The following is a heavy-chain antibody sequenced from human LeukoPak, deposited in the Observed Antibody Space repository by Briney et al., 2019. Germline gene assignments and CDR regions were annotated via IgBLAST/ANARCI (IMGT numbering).Heavy chain of an antibody. CDR1: GFTFSSHA. D-gene: IGHD6-6*01. CDR3: AKDYSSSSSPFDY. V-gene: IGHV3-23*01. CDR2: ISGSGGST. Sequence: PGGSLRLSCAASGFTFSSHAMSWVRQAPGKGLEWVSAISGSGGSTYYADSVKGRFTISRDNSKNTLYLQMNSLRAEDTAVYYCAKDYSSSSSPFDYWGQGTLVTVSS. J-gene: IGHJ4*02.